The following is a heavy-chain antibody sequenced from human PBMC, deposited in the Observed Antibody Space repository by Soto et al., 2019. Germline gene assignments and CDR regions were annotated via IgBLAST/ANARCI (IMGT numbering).Heavy chain of an antibody. Sequence: PSETLSLTCTVSGGSISSYYWSWIRQPPGKGLEWIGYIYYSGSTNYNPSLKSRVTISVDTSKNQFSLKLSSVTAADTAVYYCARSGKGNWFDPWGQGTLVTVSS. CDR3: ARSGKGNWFDP. V-gene: IGHV4-59*01. CDR2: IYYSGST. CDR1: GGSISSYY. D-gene: IGHD3-3*01. J-gene: IGHJ5*02.